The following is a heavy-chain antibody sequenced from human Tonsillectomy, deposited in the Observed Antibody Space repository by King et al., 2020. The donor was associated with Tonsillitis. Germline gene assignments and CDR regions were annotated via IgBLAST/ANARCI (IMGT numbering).Heavy chain of an antibody. J-gene: IGHJ4*02. CDR2: ISYDGNNK. V-gene: IGHV3-33*05. CDR3: ARDSLQGGYFDY. CDR1: GFTFSTYG. D-gene: IGHD3-16*01. Sequence: VQLVESGGGVVQPGRSLRLSCAASGFTFSTYGMHWVRQAPGKGLEWVAVISYDGNNKYYADSVKGRFTISRDYSKNTLYLQMNSLRAEDTAVYYCARDSLQGGYFDYWGQGTLVTVSS.